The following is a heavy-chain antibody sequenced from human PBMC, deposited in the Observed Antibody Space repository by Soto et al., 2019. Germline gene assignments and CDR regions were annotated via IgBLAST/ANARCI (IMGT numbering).Heavy chain of an antibody. V-gene: IGHV4-39*01. Sequence: QLQLQESGPGLVKPSETLSLTCTVSGGSISSSSYYWGWIRQPPGKGLEWIGSIYYSGSTYYNPSLKSRVTISADTSKNQFSLNLSSVTAADTAVYYCARHGGPALQLAERSKNDYMDVWGKGTTVTVSS. D-gene: IGHD3-16*01. CDR3: ARHGGPALQLAERSKNDYMDV. J-gene: IGHJ6*03. CDR1: GGSISSSSYY. CDR2: IYYSGST.